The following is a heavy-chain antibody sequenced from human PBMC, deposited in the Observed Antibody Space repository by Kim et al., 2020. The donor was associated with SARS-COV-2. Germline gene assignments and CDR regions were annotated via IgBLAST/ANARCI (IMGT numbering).Heavy chain of an antibody. CDR3: ARGFTVVWFDF. CDR1: GFTFGSHA. Sequence: GGSLRLSCAASGFTFGSHAMHWVRQVPGKGLEWVAVISYDGNNKYYAGSVKGRFTISRDNSRDTLYLQMDSLRTNDTAVYYCARGFTVVWFDFWGQGIPVTVSS. V-gene: IGHV3-30*04. CDR2: ISYDGNNK. D-gene: IGHD2-15*01. J-gene: IGHJ4*02.